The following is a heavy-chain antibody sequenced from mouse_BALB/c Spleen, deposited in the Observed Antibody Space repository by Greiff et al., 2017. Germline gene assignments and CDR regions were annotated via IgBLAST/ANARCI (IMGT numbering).Heavy chain of an antibody. J-gene: IGHJ4*01. CDR2: ISSGSSTI. V-gene: IGHV5-17*02. D-gene: IGHD1-2*01. Sequence: EVKLVESGGGLVQPGGSRKLSCAASGFTFSSFGMHWVRQAPEKGLEWVAYISSGSSTIYYADTVKGRFTISRDNPKNTLFLQMTSLRSEDTAMYYCAKWGLRLRDYAMDYWGQGTSVTVSS. CDR3: AKWGLRLRDYAMDY. CDR1: GFTFSSFG.